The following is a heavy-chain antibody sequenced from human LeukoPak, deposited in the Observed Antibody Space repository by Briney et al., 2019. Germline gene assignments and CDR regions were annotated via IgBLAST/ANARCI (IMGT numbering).Heavy chain of an antibody. J-gene: IGHJ3*02. V-gene: IGHV1-69-2*01. Sequence: ASVKISCKVSGYTFTDYYMHWVQQAPGKGLECMGLVDPEDGETIYAEKFQGRVTITADTSTDTAYMELSSLRTEDTTVYYCATVGSVYDKRVFGIWGPGTMVTVSS. D-gene: IGHD5/OR15-5a*01. CDR1: GYTFTDYY. CDR2: VDPEDGET. CDR3: ATVGSVYDKRVFGI.